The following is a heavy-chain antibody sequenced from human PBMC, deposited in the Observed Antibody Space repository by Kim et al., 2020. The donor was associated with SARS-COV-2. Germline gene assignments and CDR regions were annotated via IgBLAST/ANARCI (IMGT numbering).Heavy chain of an antibody. Sequence: SVKVSCKASGGTFSSYAISWVRQAPGQGLEWMGGIIPIFGTANYAQKFQGRVAITADESTSTAYMELSSLRSEDTAVYYCARDRGLGAAHYYDYGMGVWGQGTTVTVSS. J-gene: IGHJ6*02. CDR1: GGTFSSYA. D-gene: IGHD1-26*01. CDR2: IIPIFGTA. CDR3: ARDRGLGAAHYYDYGMGV. V-gene: IGHV1-69*13.